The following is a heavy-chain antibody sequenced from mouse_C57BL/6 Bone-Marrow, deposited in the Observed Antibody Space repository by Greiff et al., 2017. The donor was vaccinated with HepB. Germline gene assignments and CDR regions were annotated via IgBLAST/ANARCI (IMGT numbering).Heavy chain of an antibody. J-gene: IGHJ4*01. V-gene: IGHV1-52*01. CDR3: ARSGDGYHAMDY. D-gene: IGHD2-3*01. CDR2: IDPSDSET. CDR1: GYTFTSYW. Sequence: QVQLQQSGAELVRPGSSVKLSCKASGYTFTSYWMHWVKQRPIQGLEWIGNIDPSDSETHYNQKFKDKATLTVDKSSSTAYMQLSSLTSEDSAVYYCARSGDGYHAMDYWGQGTSVTVSS.